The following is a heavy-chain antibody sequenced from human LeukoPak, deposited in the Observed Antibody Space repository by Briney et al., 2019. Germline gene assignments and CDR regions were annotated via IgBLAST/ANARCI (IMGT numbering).Heavy chain of an antibody. J-gene: IGHJ6*02. V-gene: IGHV1-8*01. Sequence: ASVTVSCKASGYTFTSYDINWVRQAPGQGLEWMGWMNPNSGNTGYAQKFQGRVTMTRNTSISTAYMELSSLRSEDTAVYYCARLREREYYDFWSGYYGEYYYYGMDVWGQGTTVTVSS. CDR2: MNPNSGNT. CDR3: ARLREREYYDFWSGYYGEYYYYGMDV. D-gene: IGHD3-3*01. CDR1: GYTFTSYD.